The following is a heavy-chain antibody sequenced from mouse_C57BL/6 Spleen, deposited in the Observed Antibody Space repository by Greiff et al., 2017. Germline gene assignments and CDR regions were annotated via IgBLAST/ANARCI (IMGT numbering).Heavy chain of an antibody. J-gene: IGHJ4*01. CDR3: ARHYSNIYAMDY. D-gene: IGHD2-5*01. V-gene: IGHV5-17*01. CDR1: GFTFSDYG. Sequence: EVKLVESGGGLVKPGGSLKLSCAASGFTFSDYGMHWVRQAPEKGLEWVAYISSGSSTIYYAATVKGRFTISRDNAKNTLFLQMTSLRSEDTAMYYCARHYSNIYAMDYWGQGTSVTVSS. CDR2: ISSGSSTI.